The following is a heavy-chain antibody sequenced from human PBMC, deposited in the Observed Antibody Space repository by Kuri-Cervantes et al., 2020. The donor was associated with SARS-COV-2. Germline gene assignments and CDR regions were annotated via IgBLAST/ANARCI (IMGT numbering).Heavy chain of an antibody. V-gene: IGHV3-7*01. Sequence: GESLKISCAGSEFTFSSYWMSWVRQAPGKGLEWVANINEDGSEKKYVDSVKGRFTISRDNAKNSLYLQMNSLRGEDTAVYYCVRDGDHWNFDYWGQGTLVTVSS. CDR2: INEDGSEK. CDR3: VRDGDHWNFDY. D-gene: IGHD1-1*01. J-gene: IGHJ4*02. CDR1: EFTFSSYW.